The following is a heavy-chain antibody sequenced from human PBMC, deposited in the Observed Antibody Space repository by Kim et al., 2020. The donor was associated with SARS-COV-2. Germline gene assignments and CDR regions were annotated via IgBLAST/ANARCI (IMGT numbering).Heavy chain of an antibody. CDR1: GFTFDRYS. Sequence: GGSLRLSCAASGFTFDRYSLHWVRQAPGKGLEWVSLINKNGADTRYADSVKGRFTISRDNSKSSLYLQMNSLRSEDTALYYCAKDKLGRSWVAFDSWGQGTLVTVSS. D-gene: IGHD1-26*01. CDR3: AKDKLGRSWVAFDS. CDR2: INKNGADT. V-gene: IGHV3-43*01. J-gene: IGHJ4*02.